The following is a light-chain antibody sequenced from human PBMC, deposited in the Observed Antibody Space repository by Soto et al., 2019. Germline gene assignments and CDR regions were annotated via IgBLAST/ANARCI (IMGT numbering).Light chain of an antibody. V-gene: IGKV3-20*01. CDR3: QQYGSTPWT. Sequence: EIGLTKSPSTLTLSPAERATLFCSASRRVSSSYLAWYQQKPGQAPRLLIYGASSRAAGIPDRFSGSGSGTDFTLTISRLEPEDFAAYYCQQYGSTPWTFGQGTRLEIK. CDR2: GAS. CDR1: RRVSSSY. J-gene: IGKJ5*01.